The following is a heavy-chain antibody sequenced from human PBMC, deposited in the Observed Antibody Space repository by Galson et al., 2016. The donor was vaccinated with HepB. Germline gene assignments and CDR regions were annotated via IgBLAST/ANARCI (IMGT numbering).Heavy chain of an antibody. CDR1: GDSISNSSYY. CDR2: IFPTGGT. V-gene: IGHV4-61*02. D-gene: IGHD2-15*01. CDR3: ARRTRGYSSRGFDY. Sequence: TLSLTCTVSGDSISNSSYYWSWIRQPAGMGLEWIGRIFPTGGTIYNPSLKSRVIISVDTSQNQFSLRLSSVTAADTAFYYCARRTRGYSSRGFDYWGPGALVTVSS. J-gene: IGHJ4*02.